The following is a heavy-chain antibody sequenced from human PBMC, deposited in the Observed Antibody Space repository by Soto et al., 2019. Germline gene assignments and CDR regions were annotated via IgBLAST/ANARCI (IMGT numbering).Heavy chain of an antibody. CDR3: ASLWFGELLAIDY. CDR1: GGSISSGGYY. Sequence: KPSETLSLTCTVSGGSISSGGYYWSWIRQHPGKGLEWIGYIYYSGSTYYNPSLKSRVTISVDTSKNQFSLKLSSVTAADTAVYYCASLWFGELLAIDYWGQGTLVTVSS. D-gene: IGHD3-10*01. J-gene: IGHJ4*02. V-gene: IGHV4-31*03. CDR2: IYYSGST.